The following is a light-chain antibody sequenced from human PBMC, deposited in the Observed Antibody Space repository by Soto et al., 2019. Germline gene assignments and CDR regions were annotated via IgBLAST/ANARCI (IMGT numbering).Light chain of an antibody. V-gene: IGKV3-20*01. CDR3: QQYGNSPIT. Sequence: EIVLTQSPGTLSLFPGERVTLSCRASQRVRSTSLAWYLHKPGQAPRLLIYGASSRASGIPDRFSGSGSETDFTLTISRLEPEDFAVYYCQQYGNSPITFGQGTRLEIK. CDR2: GAS. CDR1: QRVRSTS. J-gene: IGKJ5*01.